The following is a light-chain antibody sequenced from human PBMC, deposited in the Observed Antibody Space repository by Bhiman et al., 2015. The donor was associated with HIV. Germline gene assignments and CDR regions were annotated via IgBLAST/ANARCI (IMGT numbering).Light chain of an antibody. CDR1: KLGNRY. CDR3: QAWDSGTPV. CDR2: QDN. V-gene: IGLV3-1*01. Sequence: SYELTQPPSLSVSPGQTASITCSGDKLGNRYACWYQQKPGQSPVLVIYQDNKRPSGIPERFSGSNSGNSATLTISGTQAVDEADYYCQAWDSGTPVFGAGTKVTVL. J-gene: IGLJ1*01.